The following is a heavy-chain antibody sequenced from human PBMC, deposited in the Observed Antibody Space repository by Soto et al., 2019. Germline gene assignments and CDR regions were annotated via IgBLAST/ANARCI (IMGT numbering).Heavy chain of an antibody. J-gene: IGHJ5*02. V-gene: IGHV4-31*01. Sequence: QVQLQESGPGLVKPSQTLSLTCTVSGGSISSGDYYWSWIRQHPGKGLEWIGHIYYSGSTYYNPSLKSQFTISVDTSKNQFSLKVSSVTAADTAVYYCARNLGRDGYNTFGFDPWGQGTLVTVSS. D-gene: IGHD5-12*01. CDR2: IYYSGST. CDR1: GGSISSGDYY. CDR3: ARNLGRDGYNTFGFDP.